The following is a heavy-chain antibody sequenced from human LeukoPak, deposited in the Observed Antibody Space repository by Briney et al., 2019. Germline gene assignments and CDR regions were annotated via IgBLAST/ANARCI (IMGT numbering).Heavy chain of an antibody. CDR3: ATIQVGATTKRLITDY. V-gene: IGHV3-23*01. D-gene: IGHD1-26*01. CDR2: ISGSGGST. CDR1: GFTFSSYA. Sequence: PGGSLRLSCAASGFTFSSYAMSWVRQAPGKGLEWVSAISGSGGSTYYADSVKGRFTISRDNSKNTLYLQMNSLRAEDTAVYYCATIQVGATTKRLITDYWGQGTLVTVSS. J-gene: IGHJ4*02.